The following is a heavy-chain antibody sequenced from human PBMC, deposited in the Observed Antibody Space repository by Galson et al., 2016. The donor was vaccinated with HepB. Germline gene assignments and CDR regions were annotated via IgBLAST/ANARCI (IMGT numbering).Heavy chain of an antibody. CDR1: GYSFISYW. CDR2: IYPGDSDT. V-gene: IGHV5-51*01. CDR3: ARQGTFIAAAGTRPLDY. Sequence: QSGAEVKKPGESLKISCKGSGYSFISYWIGWVRQMPGKGLEWMGIIYPGDSDTRYSPSFQGQVTISADKSIRTAYLQWSSLKASDTAMYYCARQGTFIAAAGTRPLDYWGQGTLVTVSS. J-gene: IGHJ4*02. D-gene: IGHD6-13*01.